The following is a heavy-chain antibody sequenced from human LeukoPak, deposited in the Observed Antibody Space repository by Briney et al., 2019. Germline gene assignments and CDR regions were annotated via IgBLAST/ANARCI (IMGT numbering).Heavy chain of an antibody. D-gene: IGHD2-2*01. Sequence: GGSLRLSCAASGFTFSSYGMHWVRQAPGKGLEWGAVIWYDGSNKYYADSVKGRFTISRDDSKNTLYLQVNSLRAEDTAVYYCARDADEYCSSTTCRGGSFDIWGQGTMVTVSS. J-gene: IGHJ3*02. CDR3: ARDADEYCSSTTCRGGSFDI. CDR2: IWYDGSNK. V-gene: IGHV3-33*01. CDR1: GFTFSSYG.